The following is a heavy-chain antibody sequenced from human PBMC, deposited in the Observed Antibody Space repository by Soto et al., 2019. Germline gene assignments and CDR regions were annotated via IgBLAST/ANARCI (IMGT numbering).Heavy chain of an antibody. CDR3: ARDSMIVVSVFDY. J-gene: IGHJ4*02. CDR2: ISADNGNT. Sequence: GASVKVSCQASGYTFSSYCINWVRQAPGQGLEWMGWISADNGNTNYAQKLQGRVTMTTDTSTSTAYMELRSLRSDDTAVYYCARDSMIVVSVFDYWGQGTLVTVSS. D-gene: IGHD3-22*01. CDR1: GYTFSSYC. V-gene: IGHV1-18*01.